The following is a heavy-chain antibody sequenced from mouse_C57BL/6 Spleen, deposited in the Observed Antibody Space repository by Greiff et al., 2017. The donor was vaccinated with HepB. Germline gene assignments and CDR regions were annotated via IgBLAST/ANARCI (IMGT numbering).Heavy chain of an antibody. CDR3: ARVESNYYFDY. CDR1: GYAFSSSW. V-gene: IGHV1-82*01. Sequence: QVQLQQSGPELVKPGASVKISCKASGYAFSSSWMNWVKQRPGKGLEWIGRIYPGDGDTNYNGKFKGKATLTADKSSSTAYMQLSSLTSEDSAVYFCARVESNYYFDYWGQGTTLTVSS. D-gene: IGHD2-5*01. J-gene: IGHJ2*01. CDR2: IYPGDGDT.